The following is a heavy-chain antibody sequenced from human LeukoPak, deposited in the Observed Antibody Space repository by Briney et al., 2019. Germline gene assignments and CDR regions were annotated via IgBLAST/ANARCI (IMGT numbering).Heavy chain of an antibody. V-gene: IGHV4-34*01. D-gene: IGHD3-10*01. CDR1: GGSFSGYY. Sequence: SGTLSLTCAVYGGSFSGYYWSWIRQPPGKGLEWIGEINHSGSTNYNPSLKSRVTISVDTSKNQFSLKVSSVTAADTAVYYCARVGSGSYYYYYYMDVWGKGTTVTVSS. CDR3: ARVGSGSYYYYYYMDV. J-gene: IGHJ6*03. CDR2: INHSGST.